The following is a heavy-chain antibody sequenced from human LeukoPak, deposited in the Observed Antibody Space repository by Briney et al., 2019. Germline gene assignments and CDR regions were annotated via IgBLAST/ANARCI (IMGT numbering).Heavy chain of an antibody. J-gene: IGHJ5*02. Sequence: ASVKVSCKASGYTFTGYYMHWVRQAPGQGLEWMGWINPNSGGTNYAQKFQGRVTMTRDTSISTAYMELSRLRSDDTAVYYCARNPVLRYFDWLPNRFDPWGQGTLVTVSS. CDR2: INPNSGGT. V-gene: IGHV1-2*02. CDR3: ARNPVLRYFDWLPNRFDP. CDR1: GYTFTGYY. D-gene: IGHD3-9*01.